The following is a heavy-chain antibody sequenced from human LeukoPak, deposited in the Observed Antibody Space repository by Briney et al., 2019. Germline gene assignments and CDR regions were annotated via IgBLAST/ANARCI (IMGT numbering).Heavy chain of an antibody. J-gene: IGHJ5*02. CDR2: IKQDGSEK. V-gene: IGHV3-7*01. Sequence: GGSLRLSCAASGFTFSSYWMSWVRQAPGKGLEWVANIKQDGSEKYYVDSVKGRFTISRDNAKNSLYLQMNSLRAEDTAVYYCARDRGSGWYGVGNWFDPWGQGALVTVSS. D-gene: IGHD6-19*01. CDR1: GFTFSSYW. CDR3: ARDRGSGWYGVGNWFDP.